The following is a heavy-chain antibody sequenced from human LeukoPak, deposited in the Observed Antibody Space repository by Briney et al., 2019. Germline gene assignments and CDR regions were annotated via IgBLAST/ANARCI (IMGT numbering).Heavy chain of an antibody. Sequence: GGSLRLSCAASGFTFSSYAMHWVRQAPGKWLEWVAVISYDGSNKYYADSVKGRFTISRDNSKNTLYLQMNSLRADDTAVYYCAKDSSGYYTSSRIDYWGQGTLVTVSS. CDR2: ISYDGSNK. CDR3: AKDSSGYYTSSRIDY. D-gene: IGHD3-22*01. J-gene: IGHJ4*02. CDR1: GFTFSSYA. V-gene: IGHV3-30*04.